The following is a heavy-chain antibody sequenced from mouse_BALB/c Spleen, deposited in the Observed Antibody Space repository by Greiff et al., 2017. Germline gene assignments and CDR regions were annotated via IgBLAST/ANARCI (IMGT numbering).Heavy chain of an antibody. V-gene: IGHV7-3*02. CDR2: IRNKANGYTT. Sequence: EVKLVESGGGLVQPGGSLRLSCATSGFTFTDYYMSWVRQPPGKALEWLGFIRNKANGYTTEYSASVKGRFTISRDNFQSILYLQMNTLRAEDSATYYCARDMGGNYVGAMDYWGQGTSGTVSS. CDR3: ARDMGGNYVGAMDY. CDR1: GFTFTDYY. J-gene: IGHJ4*01. D-gene: IGHD2-1*01.